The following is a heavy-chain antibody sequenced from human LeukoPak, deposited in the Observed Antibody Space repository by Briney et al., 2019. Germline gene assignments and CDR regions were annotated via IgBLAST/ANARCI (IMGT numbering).Heavy chain of an antibody. CDR2: ISAYNGNT. V-gene: IGHV1-18*01. Sequence: GASVKVSCKASGYTFTSYGISWVRQAPGQGLEWMGWISAYNGNTNYAQKLQGRATMTTDTSTSTAYMELRSLRSDDTAVYYCARDRSRIAVAGPTKAFDIWGQGTMVTVSS. J-gene: IGHJ3*02. CDR3: ARDRSRIAVAGPTKAFDI. CDR1: GYTFTSYG. D-gene: IGHD6-19*01.